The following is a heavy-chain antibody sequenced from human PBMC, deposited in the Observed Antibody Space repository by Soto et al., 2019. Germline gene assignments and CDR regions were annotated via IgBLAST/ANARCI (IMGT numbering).Heavy chain of an antibody. CDR1: GYTFTSYY. J-gene: IGHJ4*02. Sequence: QVQLVKSGAEVKKPGASVMLSCKASGYTFTSYYMHWVRQAPGQGLEWMGIINPDGGSTRYAQKFQGRVTMTTDTSTRTFHMELSSLRSEDTAMYYCAKAPRGGVIITTYSAHIDYWGQGTLVTVSS. D-gene: IGHD3-3*01. CDR3: AKAPRGGVIITTYSAHIDY. V-gene: IGHV1-46*01. CDR2: INPDGGST.